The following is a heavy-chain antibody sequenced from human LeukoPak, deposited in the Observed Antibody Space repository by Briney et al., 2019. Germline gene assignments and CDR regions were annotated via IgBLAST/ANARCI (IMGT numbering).Heavy chain of an antibody. CDR3: ARDLKIGYNSGWYSFDY. CDR1: GGSISPYY. Sequence: SETLSLTCTVSGGSISPYYWSWIRQPPGKGLEWIGYIYYSGTTNYNPSLKSRVTMSVDTSKNQFSLKLNSVTAADTAVYYCARDLKIGYNSGWYSFDYWGQGTLVTVSS. CDR2: IYYSGTT. D-gene: IGHD6-19*01. J-gene: IGHJ4*02. V-gene: IGHV4-59*01.